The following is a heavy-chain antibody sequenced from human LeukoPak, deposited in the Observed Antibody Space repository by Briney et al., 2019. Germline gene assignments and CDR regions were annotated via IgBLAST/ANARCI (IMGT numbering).Heavy chain of an antibody. CDR3: ARGPSGYHNT. CDR2: ISGSGGST. Sequence: GGTLRLSCAASGFTFSSYGMTWVRQAPGKGLEWVSGISGSGGSTYYADSVRGRFTISRDNSKNTLYLQMNSLRAEDTAVYYCARGPSGYHNTGGQGTLVTVSS. V-gene: IGHV3-23*01. J-gene: IGHJ4*02. CDR1: GFTFSSYG. D-gene: IGHD5-12*01.